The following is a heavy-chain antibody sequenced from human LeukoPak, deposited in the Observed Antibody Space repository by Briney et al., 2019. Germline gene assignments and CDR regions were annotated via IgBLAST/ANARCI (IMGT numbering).Heavy chain of an antibody. Sequence: SETLSLTCTVSGVSISSYYWSWIRQPPGKGLEWIGYIYNSGSTNYKPSLKSRVTISVDTSKNQFSLKLSSVTAADTAVYYCARHGSDYYGPHNWFDPWGQGTLVTVSS. CDR3: ARHGSDYYGPHNWFDP. D-gene: IGHD3-10*01. CDR1: GVSISSYY. J-gene: IGHJ5*02. V-gene: IGHV4-59*08. CDR2: IYNSGST.